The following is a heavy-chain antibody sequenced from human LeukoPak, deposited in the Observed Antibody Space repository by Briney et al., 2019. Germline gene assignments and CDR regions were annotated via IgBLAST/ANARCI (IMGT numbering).Heavy chain of an antibody. J-gene: IGHJ6*02. CDR2: IYYSGST. V-gene: IGHV4-59*01. Sequence: SETLSLTCTVSGGSISSYYWSWIRQPPGKGLEWIGYIYYSGSTNYNPSLKSRVTISVDTSKNQFSLKLSSVTAADTAVYYCARDHRYSYGPHYYGMDVWGQGTTVTVSS. CDR1: GGSISSYY. D-gene: IGHD5-18*01. CDR3: ARDHRYSYGPHYYGMDV.